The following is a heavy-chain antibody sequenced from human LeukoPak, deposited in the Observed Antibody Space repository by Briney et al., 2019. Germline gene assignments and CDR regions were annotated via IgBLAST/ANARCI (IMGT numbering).Heavy chain of an antibody. J-gene: IGHJ4*02. V-gene: IGHV1-2*02. CDR2: INPNSGGT. CDR1: GYSFTAYH. D-gene: IGHD2-21*02. Sequence: GASVKVSCKASGYSFTAYHIHWVRQAPEQGLEWMGWINPNSGGTDSALKFQGRVTMTRDTSIRTAYMELSRLRSDDTAVYYCASCGGDCFNFDYWGQGTLVTVSS. CDR3: ASCGGDCFNFDY.